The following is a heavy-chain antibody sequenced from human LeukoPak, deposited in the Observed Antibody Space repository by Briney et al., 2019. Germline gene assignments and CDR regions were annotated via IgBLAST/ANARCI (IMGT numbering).Heavy chain of an antibody. D-gene: IGHD3-22*01. CDR3: ARDYYDSSGSSWFDP. Sequence: GGSLRLSCAASGFIFSSYGMHWVRQAPGKGLEWVAFIRYDGSNTYYADSVKGRFTISRDNAKNSLYLQMNSLRAKDTAVYYCARDYYDSSGSSWFDPWGQGTLVTVSS. V-gene: IGHV3-30*02. CDR1: GFIFSSYG. CDR2: IRYDGSNT. J-gene: IGHJ5*02.